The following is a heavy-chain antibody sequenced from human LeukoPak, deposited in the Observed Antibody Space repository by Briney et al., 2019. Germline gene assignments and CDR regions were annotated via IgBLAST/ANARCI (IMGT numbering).Heavy chain of an antibody. D-gene: IGHD3-9*01. J-gene: IGHJ4*02. CDR2: ISAGGGST. V-gene: IGHV3-23*01. CDR1: GFTFSSYA. CDR3: AKGGGHDILTGYYRYFDY. Sequence: PGGSLRLSCAASGFTFSSYAMSGVRQPPGKGREWVSGISAGGGSTYYADSVKGRCTISRDKTKNTMYLQMNSLRAEDTAVYYCAKGGGHDILTGYYRYFDYWGQGTLVTVSS.